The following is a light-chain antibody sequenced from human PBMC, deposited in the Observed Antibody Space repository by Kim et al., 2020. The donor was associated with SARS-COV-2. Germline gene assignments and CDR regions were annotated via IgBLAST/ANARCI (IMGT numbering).Light chain of an antibody. CDR1: SSNIGSNT. J-gene: IGLJ1*01. Sequence: PGQRVTISCSGSSSNIGSNTVNWYQQLPGTAPQLLIYSNNQRPSGVPDRFSGSKSGTSASLAISGLQSEDEADYYCAAWDDSLNYVFGTGTKVTVL. CDR2: SNN. CDR3: AAWDDSLNYV. V-gene: IGLV1-44*01.